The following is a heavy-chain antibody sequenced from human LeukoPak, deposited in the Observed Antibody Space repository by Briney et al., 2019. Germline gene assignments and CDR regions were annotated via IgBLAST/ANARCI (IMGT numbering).Heavy chain of an antibody. CDR1: GGTFSIYA. Sequence: SVKVSCKASGGTFSIYAISWVRQAPGQGLEWMGGIIPIFGTANYAQKFQGRVTITADESTGTAYMELSSLRSEDTAVYYCARDVMAPQLLHHYFDYWGQGTLVTVSS. CDR2: IIPIFGTA. CDR3: ARDVMAPQLLHHYFDY. V-gene: IGHV1-69*13. D-gene: IGHD2-2*02. J-gene: IGHJ4*02.